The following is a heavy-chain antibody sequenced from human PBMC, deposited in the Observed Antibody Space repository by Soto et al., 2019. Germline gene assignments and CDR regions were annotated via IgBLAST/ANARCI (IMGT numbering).Heavy chain of an antibody. CDR2: ITFRGDYT. CDR1: GFTFSSYA. Sequence: EVQLLESGGGLVQPGGSLRLSCAASGFTFSSYAMSWVRQAPGKGLEWLASITFRGDYTYYADSVKGRFTLSRDNSRNRLDLQMDSLKVEDTALSYCAKLGTMGVFDNWGQGTLLTVSS. J-gene: IGHJ4*02. D-gene: IGHD1-26*01. CDR3: AKLGTMGVFDN. V-gene: IGHV3-23*01.